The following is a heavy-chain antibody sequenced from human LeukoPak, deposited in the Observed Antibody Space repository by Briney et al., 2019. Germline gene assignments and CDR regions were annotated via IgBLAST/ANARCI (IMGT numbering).Heavy chain of an antibody. J-gene: IGHJ4*02. CDR3: ASDDRWLRRSSDFDY. D-gene: IGHD5-12*01. CDR1: GFTFSSYA. CDR2: ISSGGSTI. V-gene: IGHV3-11*04. Sequence: PVGSLRLSCTASGFTFSSYAMSWIRQAPGKGLEWVSYISSGGSTIYYADSVKGRFTISRDNAKNSLYLQMNSLRAEDTAVYYCASDDRWLRRSSDFDYWGQGTLVTVSS.